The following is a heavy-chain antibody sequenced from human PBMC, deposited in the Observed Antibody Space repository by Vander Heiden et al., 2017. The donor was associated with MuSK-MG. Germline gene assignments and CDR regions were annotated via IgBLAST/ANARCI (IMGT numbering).Heavy chain of an antibody. Sequence: QVQLVESGGGVVQPGGSLRISCTASGFTFRNFGMHWVRQAPGKGLEWVAVISYDTRVDYYESSGKGRFTISRDNSRNTLELQMSGLRNEEQDLYFCTKELREDMQVVPAGLHPYDCELWGRGT. CDR3: TKELREDMQVVPAGLHPYDCEL. D-gene: IGHD5-12*01. J-gene: IGHJ4*02. CDR1: GFTFRNFG. V-gene: IGHV3-30*18. CDR2: ISYDTRVD.